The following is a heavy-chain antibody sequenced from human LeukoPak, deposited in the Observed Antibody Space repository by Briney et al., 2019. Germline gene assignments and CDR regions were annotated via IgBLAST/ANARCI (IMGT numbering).Heavy chain of an antibody. CDR1: GFTFSSYG. CDR3: ARDRSVRYFDY. J-gene: IGHJ4*02. Sequence: GGSLRLSCAASGFTFSSYGMHWVRQAPGKGLEWVAVIWYDGSNKYYADSVKGRFTISRDTPKNTLYLQMNSLRAEDTAVYYCARDRSVRYFDYWGQGALVAVSS. V-gene: IGHV3-33*01. CDR2: IWYDGSNK. D-gene: IGHD2-15*01.